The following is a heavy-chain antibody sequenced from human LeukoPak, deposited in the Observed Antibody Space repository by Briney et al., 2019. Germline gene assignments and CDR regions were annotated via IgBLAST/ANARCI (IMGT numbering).Heavy chain of an antibody. J-gene: IGHJ6*02. CDR1: GGSISSYY. Sequence: SETLSLTCTVSGGSISSYYWSWIRQPAGKGPEWIGRIYTSGSTNYNPSLKSRVTMSVDTSKNQFSLKLSSVTAADTAVYYCARFQRLVRFPVDYYYGMDVWGQGTTVTVSS. CDR3: ARFQRLVRFPVDYYYGMDV. V-gene: IGHV4-4*07. CDR2: IYTSGST. D-gene: IGHD3-9*01.